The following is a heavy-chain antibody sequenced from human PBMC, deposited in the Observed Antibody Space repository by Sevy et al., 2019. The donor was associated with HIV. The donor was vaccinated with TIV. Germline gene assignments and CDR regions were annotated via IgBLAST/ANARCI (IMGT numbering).Heavy chain of an antibody. J-gene: IGHJ6*02. CDR2: ISSDGSPT. V-gene: IGHV3-74*01. CDR1: GFTFSSYW. D-gene: IGHD5-18*01. CDR3: ARGYSYCYGMDV. Sequence: GGSLRLSCEASGFTFSSYWMHWVRQSPGKGLVWVSRISSDGSPTNYADSVKGRFTISRDNAKNTLYLQMNSLRAEDTALYYWARGYSYCYGMDVWGQGTTVTVSS.